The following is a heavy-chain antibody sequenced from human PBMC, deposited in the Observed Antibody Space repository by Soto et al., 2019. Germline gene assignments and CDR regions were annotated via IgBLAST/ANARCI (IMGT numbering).Heavy chain of an antibody. V-gene: IGHV4-59*01. D-gene: IGHD6-25*01. CDR2: IYYSGST. Sequence: PSETLSLTCTVSGGSISSYYWSWIRQPPGKGLEWIGYIYYSGSTNYNPSLKSRVTISVDTSKNQFSLKLSSVTAADTAVYYCARDNQAAFDYWGQGTLVTVSS. CDR3: ARDNQAAFDY. J-gene: IGHJ4*02. CDR1: GGSISSYY.